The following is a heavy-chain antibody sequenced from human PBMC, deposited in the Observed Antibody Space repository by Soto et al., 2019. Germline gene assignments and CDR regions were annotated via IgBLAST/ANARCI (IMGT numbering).Heavy chain of an antibody. CDR2: IIPIFGTA. Sequence: QVQLVQSGAEVKKPGSSVKVSCKASGGTFSSYAISWVRQAPGHGLEWMGGIIPIFGTANYAQKFQGRVTITADVSLSTPYMELSSMGSEDTAVYYCARDPAYFGGECPPDYWAQGTLVAVSS. V-gene: IGHV1-69*12. J-gene: IGHJ4*02. CDR1: GGTFSSYA. CDR3: ARDPAYFGGECPPDY. D-gene: IGHD2-21*01.